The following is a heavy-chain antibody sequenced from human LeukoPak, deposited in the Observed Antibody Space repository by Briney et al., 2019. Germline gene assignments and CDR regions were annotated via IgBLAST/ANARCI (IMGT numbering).Heavy chain of an antibody. D-gene: IGHD3-9*01. Sequence: GASVKVSCKASGYTFTGYYMHWARQAPGQGLEWMGWINPNSGGTNYAQKFQGRVTMTRDTSISTAYMELSRLRSDDTAVYYCARGHLEYYDILTGFDYWGQGTLVTVSS. CDR2: INPNSGGT. CDR3: ARGHLEYYDILTGFDY. CDR1: GYTFTGYY. J-gene: IGHJ4*02. V-gene: IGHV1-2*02.